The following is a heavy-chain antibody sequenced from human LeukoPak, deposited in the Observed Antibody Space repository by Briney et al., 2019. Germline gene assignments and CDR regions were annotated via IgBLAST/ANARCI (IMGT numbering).Heavy chain of an antibody. Sequence: PGGSLRLSCAASGFTFSSYWMSWVRQAPGKGLEWVANIKQDGSEKYYVDSVKGRFSISRDNAKNSLYLQMNSLRAEDTAVYYCARAPAQKTSKMDVWGKGTTVTVSS. J-gene: IGHJ6*04. CDR3: ARAPAQKTSKMDV. CDR2: IKQDGSEK. CDR1: GFTFSSYW. V-gene: IGHV3-7*01. D-gene: IGHD1-14*01.